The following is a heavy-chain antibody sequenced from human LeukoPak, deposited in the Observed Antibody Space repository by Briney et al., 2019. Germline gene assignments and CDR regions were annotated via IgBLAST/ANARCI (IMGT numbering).Heavy chain of an antibody. V-gene: IGHV3-21*01. CDR1: GFTFSSYS. Sequence: GGSLRLSCAASGFTFSSYSMNWVRQAPGKGLEWVSSISSSSSYIYYADSVKGRFTISRDNAKNSLYLQMNSLRAEDTAVYYCARPTQHYYYYYMDVWGKGTTVTISS. J-gene: IGHJ6*03. CDR3: ARPTQHYYYYYMDV. D-gene: IGHD4-11*01. CDR2: ISSSSSYI.